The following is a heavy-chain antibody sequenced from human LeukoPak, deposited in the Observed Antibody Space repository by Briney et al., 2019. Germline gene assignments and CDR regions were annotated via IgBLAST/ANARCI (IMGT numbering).Heavy chain of an antibody. V-gene: IGHV3-23*01. J-gene: IGHJ6*03. D-gene: IGHD2-8*01. CDR2: ISASGGAT. Sequence: QPGGSLRLSCAVSGFTFSSHAMSWVRQAPGKGLEWVSCISASGGATWYGDSVQGRFTISRDNSKNTVFLQMNDLRADDTAIYYCAKDGHAKYHYFHMDVWGKGTMVTVSS. CDR1: GFTFSSHA. CDR3: AKDGHAKYHYFHMDV.